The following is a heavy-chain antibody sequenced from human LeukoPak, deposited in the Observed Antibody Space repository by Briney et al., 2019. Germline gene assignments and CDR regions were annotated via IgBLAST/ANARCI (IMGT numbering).Heavy chain of an antibody. CDR3: ARGGSAWLVATDY. V-gene: IGHV3-48*04. CDR1: GFTFSSYS. J-gene: IGHJ4*02. CDR2: ISSSSSTI. D-gene: IGHD6-19*01. Sequence: GGSLRLSCAASGFTFSSYSMNWVRQAPGKGLEWVSYISSSSSTIYYADSVKGRFTISRDNAKNSLYLQMNSLRAEDTAVYYCARGGSAWLVATDYWGQGTLVTVSS.